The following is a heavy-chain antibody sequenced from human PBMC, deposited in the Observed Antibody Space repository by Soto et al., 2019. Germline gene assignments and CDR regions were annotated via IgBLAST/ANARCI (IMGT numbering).Heavy chain of an antibody. CDR2: IKVKTDGGTT. J-gene: IGHJ4*02. Sequence: EVQLVESGGGLVKPGGSLRLSCAASGFTFSNAWMSWVRQAPGKGLEWVGRIKVKTDGGTTDYGASVKGRFTISRDDSKNTLYLQMNSLKTEDTAVYYCTKALGKYGSGWHWGRGTPVIVSS. CDR1: GFTFSNAW. D-gene: IGHD3-10*01. V-gene: IGHV3-15*01. CDR3: TKALGKYGSGWH.